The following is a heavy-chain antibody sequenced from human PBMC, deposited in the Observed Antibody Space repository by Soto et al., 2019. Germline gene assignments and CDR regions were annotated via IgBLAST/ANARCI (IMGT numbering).Heavy chain of an antibody. CDR1: GGSISSSNW. J-gene: IGHJ6*02. CDR3: ARQRSSNYYYYGMDV. Sequence: SDTLSLTCAVSGGSISSSNWWSWVRQPPGKGLEWIGEIYHSGSTNYNPSLKSRVTISVDKSKNQFSLKLSSVTAADTAMYYCARQRSSNYYYYGMDVWGQVTTVTVSS. V-gene: IGHV4-4*02. D-gene: IGHD6-6*01. CDR2: IYHSGST.